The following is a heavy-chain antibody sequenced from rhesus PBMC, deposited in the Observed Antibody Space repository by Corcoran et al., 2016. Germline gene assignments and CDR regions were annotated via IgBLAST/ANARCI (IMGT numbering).Heavy chain of an antibody. CDR2: ISGSGGST. J-gene: IGHJ6*01. CDR1: GGSISSNY. CDR3: AREVPLYYYDSGYYTGGYGLDS. D-gene: IGHD3-28*01. V-gene: IGHV4-173*01. Sequence: QLQLQESGPGLVKPSETLSLTCAVSGGSISSNYWSWIRQPPGKGLEWIGRISGSGGSTDYNPSPQSRVPSSTYTAKNQFSLKLSSGTAADTAVYYCAREVPLYYYDSGYYTGGYGLDSWGQGVVVTVSS.